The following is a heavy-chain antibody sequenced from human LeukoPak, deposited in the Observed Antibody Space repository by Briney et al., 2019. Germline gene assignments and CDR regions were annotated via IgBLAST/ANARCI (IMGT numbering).Heavy chain of an antibody. D-gene: IGHD5-18*01. CDR1: GGSISSYY. CDR2: IYYSGST. CDR3: ARGVSRGYSYGRYYMDV. Sequence: SETLSLTCTVSGGSISSYYWSWLRQPPGKGLEWIGYIYYSGSTNNNPSLKSRVTILVDKSKNQIYLKLSSVPAADTAVYYCARGVSRGYSYGRYYMDVWGKGTTVTVSS. V-gene: IGHV4-59*01. J-gene: IGHJ6*03.